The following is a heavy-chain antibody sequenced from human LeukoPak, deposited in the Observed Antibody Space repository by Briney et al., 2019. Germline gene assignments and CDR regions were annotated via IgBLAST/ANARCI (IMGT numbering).Heavy chain of an antibody. CDR1: GGSLSGDY. CDR2: INHSGSI. CDR3: ATGDVAARLGH. J-gene: IGHJ5*02. V-gene: IGHV4-34*01. D-gene: IGHD6-6*01. Sequence: ASETLSLTCAVYGGSLSGDYLSWIRQPPGKGLEWIGEINHSGSISYNPSLKGRVTISVDTSENQFSLKVTSVTAADTGVYYCATGDVAARLGHWGQGTLVTVPS.